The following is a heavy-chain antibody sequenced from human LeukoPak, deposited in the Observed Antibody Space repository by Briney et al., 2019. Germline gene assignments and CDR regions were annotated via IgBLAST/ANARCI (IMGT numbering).Heavy chain of an antibody. D-gene: IGHD6-19*01. CDR1: GGSFSGYY. V-gene: IGHV4-34*01. CDR2: SIHSGST. CDR3: ARGSRSADRRFDY. J-gene: IGHJ4*02. Sequence: PSETLSLTCAVYGGSFSGYYWSWIRLLPGKGLEWIGESIHSGSTNYNPSLKSRVTISVDTSKNQFSLNLTSVTAADTALYYCARGSRSADRRFDYWGLGTLVTVSS.